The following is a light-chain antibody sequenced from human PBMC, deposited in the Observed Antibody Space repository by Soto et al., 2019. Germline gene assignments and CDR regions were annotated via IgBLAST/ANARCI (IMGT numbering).Light chain of an antibody. CDR3: SSYSTGGSYV. J-gene: IGLJ1*01. CDR1: SSDVGGYNS. V-gene: IGLV2-14*03. Sequence: QSVLTQPASVSGSPGQSIAISCTGTSSDVGGYNSASWYQQHPGKAPKLLIYDVSNRPSGVSNRFSGSKSGNTASLTISGLQAEDEADYYCSSYSTGGSYVFGTGNKGHRP. CDR2: DVS.